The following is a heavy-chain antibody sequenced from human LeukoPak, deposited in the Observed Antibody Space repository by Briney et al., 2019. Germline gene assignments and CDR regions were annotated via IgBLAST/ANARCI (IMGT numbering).Heavy chain of an antibody. D-gene: IGHD3-22*01. V-gene: IGHV3-9*01. CDR3: AKDTGRTYYYDSSGFFDY. CDR1: GFTFDDYA. Sequence: GRSLRLSCVASGFTFDDYAMHWVRQAPGKGLEGVSGISWNSGSIGYADSVKGRFTISRDNAKNSLYLQMNSLRAEDTALYYCAKDTGRTYYYDSSGFFDYWGQGTLVTVSS. CDR2: ISWNSGSI. J-gene: IGHJ4*02.